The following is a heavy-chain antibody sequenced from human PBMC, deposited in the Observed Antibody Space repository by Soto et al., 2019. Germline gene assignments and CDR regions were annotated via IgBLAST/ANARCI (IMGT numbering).Heavy chain of an antibody. CDR1: GFTFNSYG. Sequence: PWGSLTLSCAASGFTFNSYGIHWVRQAPGQGLEWVAGVSYDGSKQYYTDSVRGRFTISRDNSRNTLDLQMNSLRAEDTAVYYCAKDTYYHDSSGYYVFDCWGQGTLVTVSS. D-gene: IGHD3-22*01. CDR3: AKDTYYHDSSGYYVFDC. V-gene: IGHV3-30*18. CDR2: VSYDGSKQ. J-gene: IGHJ4*02.